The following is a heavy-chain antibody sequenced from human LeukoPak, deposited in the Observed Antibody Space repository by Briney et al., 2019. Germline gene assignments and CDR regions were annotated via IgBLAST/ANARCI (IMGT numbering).Heavy chain of an antibody. Sequence: ASVKVSCKASGYTFTSYGISWVRQAPGQGLKWMGWISAYNGNTNYALKLQGRVTMTTDTSTSTAYMELRSLRSDDTAVYYCARDTNAGYSSGLIDYWGQGTLVTVSS. D-gene: IGHD6-19*01. CDR2: ISAYNGNT. CDR3: ARDTNAGYSSGLIDY. V-gene: IGHV1-18*01. CDR1: GYTFTSYG. J-gene: IGHJ4*02.